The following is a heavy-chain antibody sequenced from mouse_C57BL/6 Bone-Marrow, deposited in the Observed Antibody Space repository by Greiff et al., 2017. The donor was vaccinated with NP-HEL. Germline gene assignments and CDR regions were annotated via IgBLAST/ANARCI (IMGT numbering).Heavy chain of an antibody. J-gene: IGHJ2*01. Sequence: VQLLESGGDLVKPGGSLKLSCAASGFTFSSYGMSWVRQTPDKRLEWVATISSGGSYTYYPDSVKGRFTISRDNAKNTLYLQMSSLKSEDTAMYYCARLYYGIFDYWGQGTTLTVSS. CDR2: ISSGGSYT. CDR1: GFTFSSYG. V-gene: IGHV5-6*01. D-gene: IGHD2-1*01. CDR3: ARLYYGIFDY.